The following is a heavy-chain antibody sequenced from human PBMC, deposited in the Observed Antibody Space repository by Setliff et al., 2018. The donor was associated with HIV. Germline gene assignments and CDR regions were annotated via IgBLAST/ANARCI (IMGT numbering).Heavy chain of an antibody. Sequence: PQVKVSCKASGYTFTDYFIYWILQAPGKGLEWMGRIDPQDGETTFAEKFQGRVTVTADTSTDIAYMELSSLRSDDTAVYYCAAIAYSRPDYWGQGTLVTVSS. CDR3: AAIAYSRPDY. D-gene: IGHD4-4*01. V-gene: IGHV1-69-2*01. CDR2: IDPQDGET. J-gene: IGHJ4*02. CDR1: GYTFTDYF.